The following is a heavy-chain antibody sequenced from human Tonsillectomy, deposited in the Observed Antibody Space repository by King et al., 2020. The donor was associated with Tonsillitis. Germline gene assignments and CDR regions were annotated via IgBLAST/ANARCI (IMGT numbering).Heavy chain of an antibody. V-gene: IGHV3-30*04. CDR2: ISYDGNNK. J-gene: IGHJ4*02. D-gene: IGHD3-22*01. CDR1: GFTFSNHA. CDR3: ARVAYDSSFGPL. Sequence: QLVQSGGGVVQPGRSLRLSCAASGFTFSNHAMHWVRQAPGKGLEWVAVISYDGNNKYYADSVKGRFTISRDNSKNPVYLQINTLRAEDTAVYYCARVAYDSSFGPLWGQGTLVTVSS.